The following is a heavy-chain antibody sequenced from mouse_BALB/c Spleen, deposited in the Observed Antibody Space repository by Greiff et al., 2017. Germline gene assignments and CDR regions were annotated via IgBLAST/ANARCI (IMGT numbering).Heavy chain of an antibody. D-gene: IGHD1-1*02. V-gene: IGHV5-12-2*01. CDR3: ARPYGTGFAY. J-gene: IGHJ3*01. CDR2: ISNGGGST. Sequence: VQLVESGGGLVQPGGSLKLSCAASGFTFSSYTMSWVRQTPEKRLEWVAYISNGGGSTYYPDTVKGRFTISRDNAKNTLYLQMSSLKSEDTAMYYCARPYGTGFAYWGQGTLVTVSA. CDR1: GFTFSSYT.